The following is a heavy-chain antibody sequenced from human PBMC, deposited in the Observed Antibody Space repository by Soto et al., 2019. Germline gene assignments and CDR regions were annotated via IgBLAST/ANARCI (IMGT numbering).Heavy chain of an antibody. D-gene: IGHD6-6*01. CDR3: AKDTQLAPHPRYFDY. Sequence: GGSLRLSCAASGFTFSSYAMSWVRQAPGKGLEWVSAINGSGGSTYYADSVKGRFTISRDNSKNTLYLQMNSLRAEDTAVYYCAKDTQLAPHPRYFDYWGQGTLVTVSS. CDR1: GFTFSSYA. V-gene: IGHV3-23*01. J-gene: IGHJ4*02. CDR2: INGSGGST.